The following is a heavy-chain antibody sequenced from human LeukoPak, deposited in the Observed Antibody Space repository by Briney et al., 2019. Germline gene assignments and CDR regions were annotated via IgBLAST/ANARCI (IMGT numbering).Heavy chain of an antibody. J-gene: IGHJ3*02. V-gene: IGHV3-7*01. Sequence: GGSLRLSCAGSGFSFRRFWMTWVRQAPGRGLEWVANINGDGDGKRYADSVKDRFTISRDNARSLVFLQIHSLRDEDTALYYCARDSSPDSATTYYYALDMWAQGTMVTVSS. CDR1: GFSFRRFW. D-gene: IGHD3-10*01. CDR3: ARDSSPDSATTYYYALDM. CDR2: INGDGDGK.